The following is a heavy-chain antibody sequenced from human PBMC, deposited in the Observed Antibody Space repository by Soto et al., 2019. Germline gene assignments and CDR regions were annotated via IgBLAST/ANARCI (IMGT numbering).Heavy chain of an antibody. CDR1: GFTFSSYG. CDR3: VRDRDLYRDMFHADL. J-gene: IGHJ4*01. Sequence: PGGSLRLSCAASGFTFSSYGMHWVHQAPGKGLEWVAVIWYDGSNVHYADSVRGRFTISADIAENSVILQMNSLRDEDSAVYFCVRDRDLYRDMFHADLWGQGTLVTVSS. CDR2: IWYDGSNV. D-gene: IGHD3-10*02. V-gene: IGHV3-33*01.